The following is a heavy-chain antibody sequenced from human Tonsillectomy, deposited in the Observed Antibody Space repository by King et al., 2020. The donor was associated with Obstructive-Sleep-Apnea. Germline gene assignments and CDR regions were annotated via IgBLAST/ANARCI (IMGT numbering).Heavy chain of an antibody. CDR2: IYYSGST. CDR3: ARSSGWDYGMDV. D-gene: IGHD6-19*01. J-gene: IGHJ6*02. CDR1: GGSISSGGYY. V-gene: IGHV4-31*03. Sequence: MQLQESGPGLVKPSQTLSLTCTVSGGSISSGGYYWSWIRQHPGNGLEWIGYIYYSGSTYYNPSLKSRVTISVDTSKNQFSLKLSSVTAADTAVYYCARSSGWDYGMDVWGQGTTVTVSS.